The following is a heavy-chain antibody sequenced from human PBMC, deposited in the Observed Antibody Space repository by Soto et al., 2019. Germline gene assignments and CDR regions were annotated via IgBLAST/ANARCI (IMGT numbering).Heavy chain of an antibody. CDR1: GFSLTLSGVV. J-gene: IGHJ4*02. Sequence: QITLNESGPTVVRPTETLTLPCRFSGFSLTLSGVVVGWIRKSPGKAPECLALIYWDDDKRYSASLKSRLTITKDTSKNQVVLTVSDLDPTDTATYYCAHRVLRTVFGLVTTTAIYFDFWGQGTPVAVSS. CDR2: IYWDDDK. D-gene: IGHD3-3*01. V-gene: IGHV2-5*02. CDR3: AHRVLRTVFGLVTTTAIYFDF.